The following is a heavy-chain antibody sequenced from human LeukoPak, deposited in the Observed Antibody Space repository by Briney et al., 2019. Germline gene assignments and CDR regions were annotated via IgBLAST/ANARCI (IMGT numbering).Heavy chain of an antibody. CDR2: NYHNGSP. D-gene: IGHD6-19*01. CDR3: ARASSGGYGKYFDY. V-gene: IGHV4-4*02. Sequence: SGILSLTCTVSGGSISSSNWWSWVRQPPVKGLEWIGENYHNGSPKYNSSLKSRVTISVDSSKNQFSLKLSSVTAADTAMYYCARASSGGYGKYFDYWGQGTLVTVSS. J-gene: IGHJ4*02. CDR1: GGSISSSNW.